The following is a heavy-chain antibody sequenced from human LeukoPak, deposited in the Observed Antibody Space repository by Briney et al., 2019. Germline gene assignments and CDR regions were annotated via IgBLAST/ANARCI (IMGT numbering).Heavy chain of an antibody. J-gene: IGHJ4*02. CDR2: ISGSGGST. D-gene: IGHD4-17*01. V-gene: IGHV3-23*01. CDR3: SVPPVTTGRADY. Sequence: GGSLRLSCAASGFTFSSYAMSWVRQAPGKGLEWVSDISGSGGSTYYADSVKGRFTISRDNSKNTLYLQMNSLRAEDTAVYYCSVPPVTTGRADYWGQGTLVNVSS. CDR1: GFTFSSYA.